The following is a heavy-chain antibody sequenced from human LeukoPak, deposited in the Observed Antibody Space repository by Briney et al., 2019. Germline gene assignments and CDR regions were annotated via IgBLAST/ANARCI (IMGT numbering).Heavy chain of an antibody. V-gene: IGHV3-74*01. J-gene: IGHJ4*02. D-gene: IGHD6-6*01. CDR3: ATDRSSIAVRPH. Sequence: GGSLRLSCAASGFTVSSNYMNWVRQAPGKGLVWVSRINTDGSSTNYADSVKGRFTISRDNAKNTLYLQMNSLRAEDTAVYYCATDRSSIAVRPHWGQGTLVTVSS. CDR1: GFTVSSNY. CDR2: INTDGSST.